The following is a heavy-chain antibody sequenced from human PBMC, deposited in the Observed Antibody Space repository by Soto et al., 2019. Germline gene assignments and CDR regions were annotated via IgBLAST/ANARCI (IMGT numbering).Heavy chain of an antibody. Sequence: ASVKVSCKASGYTFTGYYMHWVRQAPGQGLEWMGWINPNSGGTNYAQKFQGRVTMTRDTSISTAYMELSRLRSDDTAVYYCARDTSHYDIFTGYSTDWFDPWGQGNLVTVSS. CDR3: ARDTSHYDIFTGYSTDWFDP. J-gene: IGHJ5*02. D-gene: IGHD3-9*01. CDR2: INPNSGGT. CDR1: GYTFTGYY. V-gene: IGHV1-2*02.